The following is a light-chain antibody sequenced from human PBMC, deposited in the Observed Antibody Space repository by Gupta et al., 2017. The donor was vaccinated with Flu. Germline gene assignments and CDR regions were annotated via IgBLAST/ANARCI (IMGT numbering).Light chain of an antibody. J-gene: IGKJ1*01. Sequence: TLSMSPGERATFAGRARQGVSSNVAWYQQKPGQAPRLLIFGAFTGATGVPARFSGSGSGTEFTLTISRLQSEDFAVYYCQQYNNWPRTFGQGTKVESK. CDR3: QQYNNWPRT. V-gene: IGKV3-15*01. CDR1: QGVSSN. CDR2: GAF.